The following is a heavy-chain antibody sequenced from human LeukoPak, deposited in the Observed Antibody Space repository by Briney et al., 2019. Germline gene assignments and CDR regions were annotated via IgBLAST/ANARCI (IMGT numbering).Heavy chain of an antibody. CDR2: IYSGGST. CDR1: GFTVSSNY. Sequence: GGSLRLSCAASGFTVSSNYMSWVRQAPGKGLEWVSVIYSGGSTYYADSVEGRFTISRDNSKNTLYLQMNSLRAEDTAVYYCARNIAVAGTNYWGQGTLVTVSS. V-gene: IGHV3-53*01. D-gene: IGHD6-19*01. J-gene: IGHJ4*02. CDR3: ARNIAVAGTNY.